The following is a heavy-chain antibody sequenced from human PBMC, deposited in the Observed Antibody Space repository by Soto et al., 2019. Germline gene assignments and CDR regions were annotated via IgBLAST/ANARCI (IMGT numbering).Heavy chain of an antibody. CDR2: ISYDGSNK. CDR1: GFTFSSYA. Sequence: QVQLVESGGGVVQPGRSLRLSCAASGFTFSSYAMHWVRQAPGKGLEWVAVISYDGSNKYYADSVKGRFTISRDNSKKTLYLQMNSLRAEDTAVYYCARDRYGMDVWGQGTTVTVSS. CDR3: ARDRYGMDV. J-gene: IGHJ6*02. V-gene: IGHV3-30-3*01.